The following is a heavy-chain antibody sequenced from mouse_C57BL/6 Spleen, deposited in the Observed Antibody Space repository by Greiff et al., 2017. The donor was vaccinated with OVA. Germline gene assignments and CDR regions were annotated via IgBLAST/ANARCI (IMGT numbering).Heavy chain of an antibody. J-gene: IGHJ1*03. CDR3: ASDYYGSSGYFDV. CDR2: IRYDGST. V-gene: IGHV3-6*01. D-gene: IGHD1-1*01. CDR1: GYSITSGYY. Sequence: EVQLQESGPGLVKPSQSLSLSCSVTGYSITSGYYWNWIRQRAGNKQEWRGYIRYDGSTNYNQYLKHRISITRDTTKNQFFLKLISVTTEDTATYYSASDYYGSSGYFDVWGTGTTVTVSS.